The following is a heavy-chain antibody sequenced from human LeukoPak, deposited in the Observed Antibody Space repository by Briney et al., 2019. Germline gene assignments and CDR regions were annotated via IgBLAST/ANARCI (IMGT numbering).Heavy chain of an antibody. J-gene: IGHJ4*02. V-gene: IGHV4-59*01. CDR2: IYYSGST. Sequence: IGYIYYSGSTNYNPSLKSRVTISVDTSKNQSSLKLSSVTAADTAVYYCAREIAAAGTFDYWGQGTLVTVSS. D-gene: IGHD6-13*01. CDR3: AREIAAAGTFDY.